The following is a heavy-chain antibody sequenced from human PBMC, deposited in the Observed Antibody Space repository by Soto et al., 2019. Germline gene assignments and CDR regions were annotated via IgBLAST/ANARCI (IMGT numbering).Heavy chain of an antibody. V-gene: IGHV3-30*18. CDR2: ISYDGSNK. Sequence: QVQLVESGGGVVQPGRSLRLSCAASGFTFSSYGMHWVRQAPGKGLEWVAVISYDGSNKYYADSVKGRFTISRDNSKNTLYPQMNSLRAEDTAVYYCAKGAAYYYDSSGFQNWGQGTLVTVSS. D-gene: IGHD3-22*01. J-gene: IGHJ1*01. CDR3: AKGAAYYYDSSGFQN. CDR1: GFTFSSYG.